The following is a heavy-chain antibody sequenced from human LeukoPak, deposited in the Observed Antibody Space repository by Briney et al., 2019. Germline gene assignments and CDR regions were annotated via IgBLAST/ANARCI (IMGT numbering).Heavy chain of an antibody. CDR3: ARLAPPPYYYGSGTDYYYCYYMDV. J-gene: IGHJ6*03. CDR1: GGSISSYY. Sequence: SETLSLTCTVSGGSISSYYWSWIRQPPGKGLEWIGYIYYSGSTNYNPSLKSRVTISVDTSKNQFSLKLSSVTAADTAVYYCARLAPPPYYYGSGTDYYYCYYMDVWGKGTTVTISS. CDR2: IYYSGST. D-gene: IGHD3-10*01. V-gene: IGHV4-59*01.